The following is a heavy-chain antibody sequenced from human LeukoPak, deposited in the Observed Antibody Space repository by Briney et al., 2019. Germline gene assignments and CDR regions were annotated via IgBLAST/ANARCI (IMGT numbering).Heavy chain of an antibody. V-gene: IGHV3-48*03. D-gene: IGHD3-22*01. CDR3: ARYGDSSVYYSADAFDI. CDR1: GFTFSGYE. Sequence: GRSLRLSCAASGFTFSGYEMNWVRQAPGKGLEWVSYIGTSGSSTYYADSVKGRFTISRDNAKNSLYLQMNSLRAEDTAVYYCARYGDSSVYYSADAFDIWGQGTMVTVSS. CDR2: IGTSGSST. J-gene: IGHJ3*02.